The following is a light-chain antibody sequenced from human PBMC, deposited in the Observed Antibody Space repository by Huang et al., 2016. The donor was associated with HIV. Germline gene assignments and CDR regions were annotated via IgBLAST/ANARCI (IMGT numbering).Light chain of an antibody. J-gene: IGKJ2*01. CDR1: QDIRNY. V-gene: IGKV1-33*01. CDR2: DAS. CDR3: QQYDNDLYT. Sequence: DIQMTQSPSSVSAFVGDRVTITCQASQDIRNYLNWYQHKPGKAPKLLIYDASNLETGVPSRFNGSGSGTDFTFTISGLQPEDIATYFCQQYDNDLYTFGQGTNLEIK.